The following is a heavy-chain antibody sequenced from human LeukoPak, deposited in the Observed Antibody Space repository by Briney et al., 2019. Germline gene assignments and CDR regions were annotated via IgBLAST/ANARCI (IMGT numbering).Heavy chain of an antibody. D-gene: IGHD6-19*01. CDR1: GGSISSYY. Sequence: SETLSLTCTVSGGSISSYYWSWIRQPPGKGQEWIGYIYYSGSTNYNPSLKSRVTISLDTSKNQFSLNLSSVTAADTAFYYCARGHSSGWYVNFDYWGQGTLVTVSS. J-gene: IGHJ4*02. CDR3: ARGHSSGWYVNFDY. V-gene: IGHV4-59*01. CDR2: IYYSGST.